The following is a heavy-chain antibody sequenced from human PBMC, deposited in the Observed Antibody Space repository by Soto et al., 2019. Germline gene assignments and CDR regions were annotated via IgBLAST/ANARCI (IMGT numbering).Heavy chain of an antibody. D-gene: IGHD6-19*01. Sequence: GGSLRLSCAASGFTFSSYSMNWVRQAPGKGLEWVSYISSSSSTIYYADSVKGRFTISRDNAKNSLYLQMNSLRAEDTAVYYCAREISSSGWYALSEYFQHWGQGTLVTVSS. J-gene: IGHJ1*01. V-gene: IGHV3-48*01. CDR2: ISSSSSTI. CDR1: GFTFSSYS. CDR3: AREISSSGWYALSEYFQH.